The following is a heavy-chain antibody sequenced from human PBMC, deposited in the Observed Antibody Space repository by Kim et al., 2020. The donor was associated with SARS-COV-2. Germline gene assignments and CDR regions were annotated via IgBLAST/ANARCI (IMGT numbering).Heavy chain of an antibody. CDR2: IKQDGSEK. CDR1: GFTFSSYW. Sequence: GGSLRLSCAASGFTFSSYWMSWVRQAPGKGLEWVANIKQDGSEKYYVDSVKGRFTISRDNAKNSLYLQMNSLRAEDTAVYYCARRARTMIAYYYYGMDVWGQGTTVTVSS. CDR3: ARRARTMIAYYYYGMDV. D-gene: IGHD3-22*01. J-gene: IGHJ6*02. V-gene: IGHV3-7*03.